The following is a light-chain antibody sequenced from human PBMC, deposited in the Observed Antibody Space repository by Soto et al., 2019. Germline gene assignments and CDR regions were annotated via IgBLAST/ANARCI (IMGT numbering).Light chain of an antibody. J-gene: IGKJ1*01. CDR3: QQYDTRCT. Sequence: DIQMTQSPSTLSASVGDRVTITCRASQSIRNWLAWYQGKPGKAPKLLIYGASSLESGVPSRFSGRGFGTEFTLTISSLQTDDFATYYCQQYDTRCTFGQGTKVDIK. CDR1: QSIRNW. V-gene: IGKV1-5*01. CDR2: GAS.